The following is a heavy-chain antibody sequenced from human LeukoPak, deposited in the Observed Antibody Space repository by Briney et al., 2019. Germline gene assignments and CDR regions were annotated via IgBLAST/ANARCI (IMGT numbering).Heavy chain of an antibody. CDR2: IYYSGST. J-gene: IGHJ4*02. CDR3: ARDKTTVTNPFDY. D-gene: IGHD4-17*01. CDR1: GGSISSYY. V-gene: IGHV4-59*08. Sequence: SETLSLTCTVSGGSISSYYWSWIRQPPGKGLEWIGYIYYSGSTNYNPSLKSRVTISVDTSKNQFSLKLSSVTAADTAVYYCARDKTTVTNPFDYWGQGTLVTVSS.